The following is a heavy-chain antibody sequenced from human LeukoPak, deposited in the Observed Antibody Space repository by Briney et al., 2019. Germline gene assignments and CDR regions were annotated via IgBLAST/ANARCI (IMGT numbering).Heavy chain of an antibody. D-gene: IGHD1-26*01. Sequence: SETLSLTCIVSGGSISSDSYYWSWIRQPAGKGLEWIGRIYSRGGTNYTPSLKSRVTMSVNTSKNQFSLKLSSVTAADTAVYYCARDSSIIVGANYYMDVWGKGTTVTVSS. CDR1: GGSISSDSYY. CDR2: IYSRGGT. J-gene: IGHJ6*03. V-gene: IGHV4-61*02. CDR3: ARDSSIIVGANYYMDV.